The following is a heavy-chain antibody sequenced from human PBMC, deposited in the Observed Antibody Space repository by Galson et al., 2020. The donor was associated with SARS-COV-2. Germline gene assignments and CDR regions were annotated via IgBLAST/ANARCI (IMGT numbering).Heavy chain of an antibody. CDR3: ARMGVAALAGYYYGMDV. CDR1: GFTFSSYD. V-gene: IGHV3-13*04. D-gene: IGHD6-6*01. Sequence: LSLTCAASGFTFSSYDMHWVRQATGKGLEWVSAIGTAGDTYYPGSVKGRFTISRENAKNSLYLQMNSLRAGDTAVYYCARMGVAALAGYYYGMDVWGQGTTVTVSS. J-gene: IGHJ6*02. CDR2: IGTAGDT.